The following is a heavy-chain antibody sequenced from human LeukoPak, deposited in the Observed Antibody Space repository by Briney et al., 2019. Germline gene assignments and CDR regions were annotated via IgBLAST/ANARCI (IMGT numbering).Heavy chain of an antibody. CDR2: VYYKGDT. CDR3: ARHVTVTYDAFDL. J-gene: IGHJ3*01. V-gene: IGHV4-61*05. CDR1: GGSISSSSYY. Sequence: SETLSFTCTVSGGSISSSSYYWGWIRQPPGKGLEWIGYVYYKGDTNYSPSLDSRVSISVDTSKKQFSLKLNSVTAADTAMYYCARHVTVTYDAFDLWGQGTMVTVSS. D-gene: IGHD4-11*01.